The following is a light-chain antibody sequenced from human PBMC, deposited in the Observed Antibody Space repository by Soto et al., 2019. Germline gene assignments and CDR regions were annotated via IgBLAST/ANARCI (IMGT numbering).Light chain of an antibody. V-gene: IGLV1-47*01. CDR1: SSNVGSHY. J-gene: IGLJ1*01. CDR2: NNG. Sequence: QSVLTQPPSVSATPGQRVTISCSGTSSNVGSHYVYWYQQLSGTAPKLLIYNNGQRPSGVPDRFSDSKSGTSASLAISGLRSEDEADYYCVSWDDSLSGLVFGTGTKLTVL. CDR3: VSWDDSLSGLV.